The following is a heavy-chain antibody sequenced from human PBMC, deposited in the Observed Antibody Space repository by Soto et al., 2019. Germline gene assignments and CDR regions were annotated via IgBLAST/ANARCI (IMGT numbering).Heavy chain of an antibody. CDR2: ISGSGGST. V-gene: IGHV3-23*01. CDR3: AKDIIFGVVPFDY. Sequence: GGSLRLSCAASGFTFSSYAMSWVRQAPGKGLEWASAISGSGGSTYYADSVKGRFTISRDNSKNTLYLQMNSLRAEDTDVYYCAKDIIFGVVPFDYWGQGTLVTVS. D-gene: IGHD3-3*01. J-gene: IGHJ4*02. CDR1: GFTFSSYA.